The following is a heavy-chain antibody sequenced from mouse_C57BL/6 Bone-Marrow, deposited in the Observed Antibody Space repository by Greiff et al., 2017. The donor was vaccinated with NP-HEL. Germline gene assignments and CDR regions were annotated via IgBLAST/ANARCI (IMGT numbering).Heavy chain of an antibody. D-gene: IGHD1-1*01. Sequence: QVQLQQPGAELVKPGASVKMSCKASGYTFTSYWITWVKQRPGQGLEWIGDIYPGSGSTNYNEKFKSKATLTVDTSSSTAYMQLSSLTSEDSAVYCCARTGGVVAPYYFDYWGQGTTLTVSS. J-gene: IGHJ2*01. CDR1: GYTFTSYW. CDR3: ARTGGVVAPYYFDY. V-gene: IGHV1-55*01. CDR2: IYPGSGST.